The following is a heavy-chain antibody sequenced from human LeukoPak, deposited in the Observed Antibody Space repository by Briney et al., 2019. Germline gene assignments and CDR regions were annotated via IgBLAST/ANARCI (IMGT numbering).Heavy chain of an antibody. J-gene: IGHJ5*02. CDR3: AKDSGPYYYDSSGYHTSNWFDP. CDR1: GFTFDDYA. V-gene: IGHV3-9*01. CDR2: ISWNSGSI. Sequence: GGSLRLSCAASGFTFDDYAMHWVRPAPGKGLEWVSGISWNSGSIGYADSVKGRFTISRDNAKNSLYLQMNSLRAEDTALYYCAKDSGPYYYDSSGYHTSNWFDPWGQGTLVTVSS. D-gene: IGHD3-22*01.